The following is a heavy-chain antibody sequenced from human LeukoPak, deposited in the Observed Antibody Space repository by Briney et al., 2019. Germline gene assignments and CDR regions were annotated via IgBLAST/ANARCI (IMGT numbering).Heavy chain of an antibody. CDR3: ARGLGYCSGGSCFRNLIDY. Sequence: SETLSLTCTVSGGSISSSSYYWGWIRQPPGKGLEWIGSIYYSGSTYDNPSLKSRVTISVDTSKTHFSLTLSSVTAADTAVYYCARGLGYCSGGSCFRNLIDYWGQGTLVTVSS. V-gene: IGHV4-39*02. D-gene: IGHD2-15*01. CDR2: IYYSGST. CDR1: GGSISSSSYY. J-gene: IGHJ4*02.